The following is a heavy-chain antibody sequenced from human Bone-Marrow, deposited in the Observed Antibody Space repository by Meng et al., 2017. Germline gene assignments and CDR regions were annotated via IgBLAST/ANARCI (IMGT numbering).Heavy chain of an antibody. V-gene: IGHV4-61*01. Sequence: VELQGSGPGLVRPSEALSLTFTVSGASVNTGSYYWSWIRQPPGRGLELIGFIYQSGSTNNNPSLKSRVTISLDMSSNQFSLTLNSVTAADTAIYYCARGVVADPPGDWGRGTLVTVSS. CDR2: IYQSGST. J-gene: IGHJ1*01. D-gene: IGHD2-15*01. CDR1: GASVNTGSYY. CDR3: ARGVVADPPGD.